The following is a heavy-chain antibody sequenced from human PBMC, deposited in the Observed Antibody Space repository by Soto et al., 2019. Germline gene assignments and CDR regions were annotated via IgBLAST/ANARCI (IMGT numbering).Heavy chain of an antibody. Sequence: QVQLVQSGAEVKKPGSSVKVSCKASGGTFSSYAISWVRQAPGQGLEWMGGIIPIFGTANYAQKFQGRVTXTXXESTTTPYMELSSLRSEDTAVYYCARAGLLSGGVIGSRLDYWGQGTLVTVSS. J-gene: IGHJ4*02. D-gene: IGHD3-16*02. CDR2: IIPIFGTA. CDR1: GGTFSSYA. CDR3: ARAGLLSGGVIGSRLDY. V-gene: IGHV1-69*05.